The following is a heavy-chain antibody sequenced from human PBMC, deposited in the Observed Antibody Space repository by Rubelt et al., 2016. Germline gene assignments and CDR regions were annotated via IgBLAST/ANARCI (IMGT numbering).Heavy chain of an antibody. CDR1: GGSFSGYY. Sequence: QVQLQQWGAGLLKPSETLSLTCAVYGGSFSGYYWSWIRQPPGKGLEWIGEINHSGSTNYNPSLKSRVTISVDTSKNQFSLKLRSVTAADTAVYYCARGKEGLGVTMMDYWGQGTLVTVSS. V-gene: IGHV4-34*01. CDR2: INHSGST. D-gene: IGHD3-22*01. J-gene: IGHJ4*02. CDR3: ARGKEGLGVTMMDY.